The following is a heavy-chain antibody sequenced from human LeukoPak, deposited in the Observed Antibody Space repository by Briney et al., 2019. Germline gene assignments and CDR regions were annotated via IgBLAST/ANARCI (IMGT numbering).Heavy chain of an antibody. CDR3: ARAPVVAATQGAFDI. D-gene: IGHD2-15*01. Sequence: GGSLRLSCAASGFTFSNAWMSWVRQAPGKGLEWVSGINWNGGSTGYADSVKGRFTISRDNAKNSLYLQMNSLRAEDTALYHCARAPVVAATQGAFDIWGQGTMVTVSS. J-gene: IGHJ3*02. CDR2: INWNGGST. V-gene: IGHV3-20*01. CDR1: GFTFSNAW.